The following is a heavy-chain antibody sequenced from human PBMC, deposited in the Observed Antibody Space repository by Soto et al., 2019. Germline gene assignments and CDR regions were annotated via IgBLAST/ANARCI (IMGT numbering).Heavy chain of an antibody. D-gene: IGHD2-2*01. J-gene: IGHJ5*02. CDR3: ARAFRDYCSSTSCYRPGWFDP. Sequence: GASVKVSCKASGDTFTTYDINWVRQATGQGLEWMGGIIPIFGTANYAQKFQGRVTITADESTSTAYMELSSLRSEDTAVYYCARAFRDYCSSTSCYRPGWFDPWGQGTLVTVSS. V-gene: IGHV1-69*13. CDR1: GDTFTTYD. CDR2: IIPIFGTA.